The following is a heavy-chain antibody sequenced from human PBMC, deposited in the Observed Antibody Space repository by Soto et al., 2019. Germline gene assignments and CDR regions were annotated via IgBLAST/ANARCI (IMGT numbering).Heavy chain of an antibody. CDR2: IYYRGST. CDR1: GGSISSHY. J-gene: IGHJ6*02. CDR3: ARDLREAAGMDV. D-gene: IGHD3-9*01. V-gene: IGHV4-59*11. Sequence: SETLSLTCTVSGGSISSHYWSWVRQAPGKGLEWIGHIYYRGSTTYNPSLRSRSTISVDTSNNQFSLKLNSVTTADTAVYYCARDLREAAGMDVWGQGTKVTVSS.